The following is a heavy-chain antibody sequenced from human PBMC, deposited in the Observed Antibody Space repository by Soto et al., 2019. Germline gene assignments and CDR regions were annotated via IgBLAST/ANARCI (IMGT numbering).Heavy chain of an antibody. J-gene: IGHJ4*02. V-gene: IGHV3-74*01. CDR3: GRGGSDSPLAPGY. Sequence: GGSLRLSCAASGFTFSSYWMHWVRQAPGKGLVWVSRINPDGSATNYADSVKGRFTISRDNAKNTLYLQMNSLRAEDTAVFYCGRGGSDSPLAPGYWGQGTLVTVSS. D-gene: IGHD2-21*01. CDR2: INPDGSAT. CDR1: GFTFSSYW.